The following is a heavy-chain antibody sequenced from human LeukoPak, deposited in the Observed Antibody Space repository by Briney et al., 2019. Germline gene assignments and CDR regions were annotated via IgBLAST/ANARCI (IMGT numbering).Heavy chain of an antibody. CDR3: ASSRNYYDSSGYLGSGFDY. D-gene: IGHD3-22*01. CDR1: GGSFSGYY. Sequence: PSETLSLTCAVYGGSFSGYYWSWIRQPPGKGLEWIGSIYYSGSTYYNPSLKSRVTISVDTSKNQFSLKLSSVTAADTAVYYCASSRNYYDSSGYLGSGFDYWGQGTLVTVSS. J-gene: IGHJ4*02. V-gene: IGHV4-34*01. CDR2: IYYSGST.